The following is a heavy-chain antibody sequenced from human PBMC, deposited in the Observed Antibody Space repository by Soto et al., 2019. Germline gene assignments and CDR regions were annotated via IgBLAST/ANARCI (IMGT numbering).Heavy chain of an antibody. V-gene: IGHV1-2*02. J-gene: IGHJ6*02. D-gene: IGHD2-2*01. CDR3: ARQSCGSTSCFYDV. Sequence: ASVKVSCKTSEYTFTDNYIYWIRQAPGQGLEWMGWLNPNSGATDFAQRFQGRVTLTSDTSISTAYMELNRLTSDDTAVFYCARQSCGSTSCFYDVWGPGTTVTVSS. CDR1: EYTFTDNY. CDR2: LNPNSGAT.